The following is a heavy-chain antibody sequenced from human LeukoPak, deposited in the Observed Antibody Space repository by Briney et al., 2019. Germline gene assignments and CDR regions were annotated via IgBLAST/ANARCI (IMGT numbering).Heavy chain of an antibody. J-gene: IGHJ4*02. CDR3: ARGEEDFWSGSSYDY. CDR2: INPSGGST. D-gene: IGHD3-3*01. V-gene: IGHV1-46*01. CDR1: GYTFTSYY. Sequence: ASVKVSCKASGYTFTSYYMHWVRQAPGQGLEWMGIINPSGGSTSYAQKFQGRVTMTRDTSTSAVYMELSSLRSEDTAVYYCARGEEDFWSGSSYDYWGQGTLVTVSS.